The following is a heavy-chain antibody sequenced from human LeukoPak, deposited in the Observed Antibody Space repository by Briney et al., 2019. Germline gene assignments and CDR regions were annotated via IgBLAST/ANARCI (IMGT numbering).Heavy chain of an antibody. V-gene: IGHV1-8*03. CDR3: ARVSYYYDSSGYEAFDI. Sequence: ASVKVSCKASGFTFTSYDINWVRQATGQGLEWMGWMNFNDGNAGYAQKFQGRVTFTRNTSISTAYMELTSLRSEDTAVYYCARVSYYYDSSGYEAFDIWGQGTVVTVSS. J-gene: IGHJ3*02. CDR2: MNFNDGNA. CDR1: GFTFTSYD. D-gene: IGHD3-22*01.